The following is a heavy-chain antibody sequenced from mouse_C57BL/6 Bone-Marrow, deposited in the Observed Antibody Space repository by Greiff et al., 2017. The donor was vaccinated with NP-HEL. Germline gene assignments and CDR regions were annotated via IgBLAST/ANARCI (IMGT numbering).Heavy chain of an antibody. CDR3: ARNGYSNPYYAMDY. CDR2: IWSGGST. J-gene: IGHJ4*01. CDR1: GFSLTSYG. Sequence: QVQLKESGPGLVQPSQSLSITCTVSGFSLTSYGVHWVRQSPGKGLEWLGVIWSGGSTDYNAAFISRLSISKDNSKSQVFFKMNSLQADDTAIYYCARNGYSNPYYAMDYWGQGTSVTVSS. V-gene: IGHV2-2*01. D-gene: IGHD2-5*01.